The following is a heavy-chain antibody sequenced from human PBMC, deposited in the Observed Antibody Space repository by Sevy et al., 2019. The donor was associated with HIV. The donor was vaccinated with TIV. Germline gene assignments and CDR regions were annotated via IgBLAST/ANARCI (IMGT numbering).Heavy chain of an antibody. V-gene: IGHV3-30-3*01. CDR3: ARERDLQALNV. J-gene: IGHJ3*01. CDR2: ISYDGSRK. Sequence: GGSLRLSCAASGFTFGSYAMHWVRQAPGKGLGWLAFISYDGSRKYYADSVKGRFTISRDNSKNTLFMQVNSLRAEDTALYYCARERDLQALNVWGQGTMVTVSS. CDR1: GFTFGSYA.